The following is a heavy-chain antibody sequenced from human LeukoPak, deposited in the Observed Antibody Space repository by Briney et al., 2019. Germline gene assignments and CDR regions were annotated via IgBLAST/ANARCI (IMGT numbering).Heavy chain of an antibody. Sequence: GGSLRLSCAASGFTISSYGMHWVRQAPGKGLEWVAFIRYDGSNKYYADSVKGRFTISRDNSKNTLYLQMNSLRAEDTAVYYCAKEQQLLKTFDYWGQGTLVTVSS. D-gene: IGHD6-13*01. CDR1: GFTISSYG. CDR2: IRYDGSNK. J-gene: IGHJ4*02. V-gene: IGHV3-30*02. CDR3: AKEQQLLKTFDY.